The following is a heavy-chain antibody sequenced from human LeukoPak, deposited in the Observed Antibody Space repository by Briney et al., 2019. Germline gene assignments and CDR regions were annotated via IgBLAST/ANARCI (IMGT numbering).Heavy chain of an antibody. CDR1: GYTFTGYY. CDR2: ISAYNGNT. Sequence: GASVKVSCKASGYTFTGYYLHWVRQAPGQGLEWMGWISAYNGNTNYAQKLQGRVTMTTDTSTSTAYMELRSLRSDDTAVYYCARESPIAAAGYWGQGTLVTVSS. V-gene: IGHV1-18*04. D-gene: IGHD6-13*01. CDR3: ARESPIAAAGY. J-gene: IGHJ4*02.